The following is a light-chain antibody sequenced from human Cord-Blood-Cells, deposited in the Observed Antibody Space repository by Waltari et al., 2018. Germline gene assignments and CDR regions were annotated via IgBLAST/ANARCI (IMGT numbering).Light chain of an antibody. CDR2: GAS. CDR3: QQYAGT. Sequence: EIVLTQSPGTLSLSPGERDTLSCRASQSVSSSYLAWYQQKPGQAPRLLIYGASSRATGIPDRFSGSGSGTDFTLTISRLEPEDFAVYYCQQYAGTFGQGTKVEIK. CDR1: QSVSSSY. J-gene: IGKJ1*01. V-gene: IGKV3-20*01.